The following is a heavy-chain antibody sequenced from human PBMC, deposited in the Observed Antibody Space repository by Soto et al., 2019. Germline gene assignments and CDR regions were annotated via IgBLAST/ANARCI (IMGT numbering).Heavy chain of an antibody. V-gene: IGHV3-33*01. Sequence: QVQLVESGGGVVQPGTSLRLSCVARGFTFSNYGIHWVRQAPGRGLEWVAVIWHEGSQKYLTDSVRGRFTISRDNSKNPVYLHMNSLGAEDTAVYYCEGRDDPFHVWGRGTMVTVSS. CDR3: EGRDDPFHV. J-gene: IGHJ3*01. CDR1: GFTFSNYG. CDR2: IWHEGSQK.